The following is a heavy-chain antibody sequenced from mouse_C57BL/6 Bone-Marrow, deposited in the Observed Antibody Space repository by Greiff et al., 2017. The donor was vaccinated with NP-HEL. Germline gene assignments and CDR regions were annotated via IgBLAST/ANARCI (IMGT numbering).Heavy chain of an antibody. J-gene: IGHJ2*01. V-gene: IGHV1-22*01. D-gene: IGHD2-2*01. CDR2: INPNNGGT. CDR3: ARKGIYYGYDSPFDY. Sequence: EVQLQQSGPELVKPGASVKMSCKASGYTFTDYNMHWVKQSHGKSLEWIGYINPNNGGTSYNQKFKGKATLTVNKSSSTAYMELRSLTSEDSAVYYCARKGIYYGYDSPFDYWGQGTTLTVTA. CDR1: GYTFTDYN.